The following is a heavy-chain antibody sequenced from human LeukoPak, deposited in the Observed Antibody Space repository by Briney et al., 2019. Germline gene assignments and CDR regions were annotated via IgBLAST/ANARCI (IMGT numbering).Heavy chain of an antibody. CDR1: GYTFTGFY. CDR3: ARFYDSIGYFLDY. V-gene: IGHV1-2*02. Sequence: ASVKVSCKASGYTFTGFYIHWVRQAPGQGLEWMGWINTNSGGTNYAEKFQGRVTMTRDTSITTAYMELSGLTSDDTAVYYCARFYDSIGYFLDYWGQGTLVTVSS. D-gene: IGHD3-22*01. CDR2: INTNSGGT. J-gene: IGHJ4*02.